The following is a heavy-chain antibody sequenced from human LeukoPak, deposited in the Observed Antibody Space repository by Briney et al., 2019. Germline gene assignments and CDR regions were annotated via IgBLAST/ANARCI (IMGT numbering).Heavy chain of an antibody. D-gene: IGHD3-10*01. CDR1: GFTFDDYA. V-gene: IGHV3-9*01. CDR3: AKDLAPGGYHHYMDV. CDR2: ISWNSAAI. Sequence: GSSLRLSCAASGFTFDDYAMHWARQAPGKGLEWVSCISWNSAAIGYADSVKGRFTISRDNAKNSLHLQMNSLREEDTALYYCAKDLAPGGYHHYMDVWGKGTTVTVSS. J-gene: IGHJ6*03.